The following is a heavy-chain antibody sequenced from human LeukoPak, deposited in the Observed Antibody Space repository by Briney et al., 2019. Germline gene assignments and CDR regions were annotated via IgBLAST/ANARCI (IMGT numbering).Heavy chain of an antibody. V-gene: IGHV3-20*04. Sequence: GGSLRLSCAASGFTFSDYGMSWVQTPGKGLEWVAGINWNGGSTGYAVSVGGRSIISRDDANNFLHLHMNSLRAEDTAFYYCVRSFNTYGYPTGYWGQGTLVTVSS. J-gene: IGHJ4*02. CDR2: INWNGGST. CDR1: GFTFSDYG. D-gene: IGHD5-18*01. CDR3: VRSFNTYGYPTGY.